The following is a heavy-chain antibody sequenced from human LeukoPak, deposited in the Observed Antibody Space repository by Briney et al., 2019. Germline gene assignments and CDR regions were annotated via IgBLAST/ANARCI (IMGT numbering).Heavy chain of an antibody. J-gene: IGHJ4*02. Sequence: GGSLRLSCAASGFTFSSYSMDWVRQAPGKGLEWVSSISSSSSYIYYADSVKGRFTISRDNAKNSLYLQMNSLRAEDTAVYYCARGSGYSAFGADDYWGQGTLVTVSS. V-gene: IGHV3-21*01. CDR3: ARGSGYSAFGADDY. CDR2: ISSSSSYI. D-gene: IGHD3-10*01. CDR1: GFTFSSYS.